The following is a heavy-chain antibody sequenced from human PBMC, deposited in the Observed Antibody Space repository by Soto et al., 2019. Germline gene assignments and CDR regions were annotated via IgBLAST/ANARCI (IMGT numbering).Heavy chain of an antibody. D-gene: IGHD5-12*01. J-gene: IGHJ6*02. CDR3: AKDITFVDIGGSPVTYGMDV. V-gene: IGHV3-30*18. Sequence: QVQLVESGGGVVQPGRSLRLSCAASGFTFSSYGMHWVRQAPGKGLEWVAVISYDGSNKYYADSVKGRFTISRDNSKNTLSLQMNSLRAEDTAGYYCAKDITFVDIGGSPVTYGMDVWGQGTTVPVSS. CDR1: GFTFSSYG. CDR2: ISYDGSNK.